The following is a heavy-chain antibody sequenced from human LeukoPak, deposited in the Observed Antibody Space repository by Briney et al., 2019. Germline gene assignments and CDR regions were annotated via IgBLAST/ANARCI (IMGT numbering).Heavy chain of an antibody. CDR1: GYTFTSYG. CDR2: INPNSGGT. D-gene: IGHD1-14*01. J-gene: IGHJ4*02. V-gene: IGHV1-2*02. CDR3: AKGARFGEPLSAY. Sequence: ASVKVSCKASGYTFTSYGISWVRQAPGQGLEWMGWINPNSGGTNSAQRFRGRVTMTRDTSISTAYMELSRLTSDDTAMYYCAKGARFGEPLSAYWGQGTLVTVSS.